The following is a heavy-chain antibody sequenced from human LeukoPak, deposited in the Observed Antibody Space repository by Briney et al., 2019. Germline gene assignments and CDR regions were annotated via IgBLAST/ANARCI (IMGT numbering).Heavy chain of an antibody. CDR2: ISSSGSTI. Sequence: GGSLRLSCAASGFTFSSYEMNWARQAPGKGLEWVSYISSSGSTIYYADSVKGRFTISRDNAKNSLYLQMNSLRAEDTAVYYCARVKRYSYGQGDYWGQGTLVTVSS. D-gene: IGHD5-18*01. CDR1: GFTFSSYE. CDR3: ARVKRYSYGQGDY. J-gene: IGHJ4*02. V-gene: IGHV3-48*03.